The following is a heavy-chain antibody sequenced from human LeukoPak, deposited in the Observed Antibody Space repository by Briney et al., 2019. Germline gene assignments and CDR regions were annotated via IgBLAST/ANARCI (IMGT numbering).Heavy chain of an antibody. CDR3: ARVGSSGWDHYMDV. J-gene: IGHJ6*03. D-gene: IGHD6-19*01. Sequence: GGSLRLSCAASGFTFSSYSMNWVRQAPGKGLEWVSSISSSSSYIYYADSVKGRFTISRDNAKNSLYLQMNSLRAEDTAVYYCARVGSSGWDHYMDVWGKGTTVTVSS. CDR2: ISSSSSYI. CDR1: GFTFSSYS. V-gene: IGHV3-21*01.